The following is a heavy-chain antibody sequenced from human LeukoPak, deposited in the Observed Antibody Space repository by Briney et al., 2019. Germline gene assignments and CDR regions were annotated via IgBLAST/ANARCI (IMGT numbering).Heavy chain of an antibody. V-gene: IGHV3-7*03. D-gene: IGHD3-10*01. J-gene: IGHJ6*04. CDR2: IKQDGSEK. Sequence: PGGSLRLSCAASGFTFSSYWMSWVRQAPGKGLEWVANIKQDGSEKYYVDSVKGRFTISRDNAKNSLYLQMNSLRAEDTAVYYCASVPLWFGNPYYGMDVWGKGTTVTVSS. CDR1: GFTFSSYW. CDR3: ASVPLWFGNPYYGMDV.